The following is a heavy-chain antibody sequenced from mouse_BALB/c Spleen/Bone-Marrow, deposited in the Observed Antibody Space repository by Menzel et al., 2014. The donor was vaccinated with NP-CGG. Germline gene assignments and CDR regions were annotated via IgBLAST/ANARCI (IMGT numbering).Heavy chain of an antibody. V-gene: IGHV14-3*02. Sequence: VQLQQSGAELVKPGASVKLSCTASGFNIKDTYMHWVKQRPEQGLEWIGRIDPANGNTKYDPKFQGKATITADSSSSTAYVDLSSLTSEDTAVYYCARHHRYAYYFDYWGQATTLTVSS. CDR2: IDPANGNT. CDR3: ARHHRYAYYFDY. D-gene: IGHD2-14*01. J-gene: IGHJ2*01. CDR1: GFNIKDTY.